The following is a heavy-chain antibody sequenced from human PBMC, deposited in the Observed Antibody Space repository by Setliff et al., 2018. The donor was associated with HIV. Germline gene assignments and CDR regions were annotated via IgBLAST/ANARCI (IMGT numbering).Heavy chain of an antibody. J-gene: IGHJ5*02. D-gene: IGHD6-13*01. CDR1: GYTFTSYG. Sequence: ASVKVSCKASGYTFTSYGISWVRQAPGQGLEWMGWISAHNGNTNYAQKLQGRVTMTTDTSTSTAYMELRSLRSDDTAVYYCARDLRTIVWYTSSWYEDWFDPWGQGTLVTVSS. V-gene: IGHV1-18*01. CDR2: ISAHNGNT. CDR3: ARDLRTIVWYTSSWYEDWFDP.